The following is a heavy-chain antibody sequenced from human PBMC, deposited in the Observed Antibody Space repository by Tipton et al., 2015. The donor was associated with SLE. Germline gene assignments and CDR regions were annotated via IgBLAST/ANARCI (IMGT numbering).Heavy chain of an antibody. CDR3: ATRQIAVAGTWYFAL. V-gene: IGHV4-59*11. CDR2: IYYSGST. CDR1: GGSISSHY. Sequence: TLSLTCTVSGGSISSHYWSWIRQPPGKGLEWIGYIYYSGSTNYNPSLKGRVTISVDTSKNQFSLKLSSVTAADTAVSYCATRQIAVAGTWYFALWARGPRVTVSP. D-gene: IGHD6-19*01. J-gene: IGHJ2*01.